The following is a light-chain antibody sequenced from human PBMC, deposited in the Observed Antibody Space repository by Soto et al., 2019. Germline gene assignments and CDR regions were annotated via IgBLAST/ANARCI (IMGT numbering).Light chain of an antibody. CDR2: GAS. Sequence: EIVLTQSPGTLSLSPGERATLSCRASQSVSSSYLAWYQQKPGQAPRLLIYGASSRATGIPDRFSGSGSGTDFTLTISRLEPDDFAEYYCPQYGSSPPITFGQGTRLEIK. V-gene: IGKV3-20*01. J-gene: IGKJ5*01. CDR3: PQYGSSPPIT. CDR1: QSVSSSY.